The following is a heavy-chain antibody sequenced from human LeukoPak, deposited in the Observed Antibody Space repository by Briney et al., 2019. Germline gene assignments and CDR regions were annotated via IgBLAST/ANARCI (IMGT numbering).Heavy chain of an antibody. J-gene: IGHJ3*02. CDR1: GYTFTSYG. CDR3: ARDKAMVRGVSNAFDI. CDR2: ISAYNGNT. Sequence: GASVKVSCKASGYTFTSYGISWVRQAPGQGLEWMGWISAYNGNTNYAQKLQGRVTMTTDTSTSTAYMELRSLRSDDTAVYYCARDKAMVRGVSNAFDIWGQGTMVTVSS. V-gene: IGHV1-18*01. D-gene: IGHD3-10*01.